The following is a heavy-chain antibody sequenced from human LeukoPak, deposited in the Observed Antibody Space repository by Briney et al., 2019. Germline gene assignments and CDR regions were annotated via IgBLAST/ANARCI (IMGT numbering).Heavy chain of an antibody. V-gene: IGHV3-23*01. Sequence: PGGSLRLSCGASGFTFSSYAMSWVRQAPGKGLEWVSAISGSGGSTYYADSVKGRFTISRDNSKNTLYLQMNSLRAEDTALYYCARVPIYDYVWGSYRYTFDYWGQGTLVTVSS. CDR2: ISGSGGST. CDR3: ARVPIYDYVWGSYRYTFDY. J-gene: IGHJ4*02. D-gene: IGHD3-16*02. CDR1: GFTFSSYA.